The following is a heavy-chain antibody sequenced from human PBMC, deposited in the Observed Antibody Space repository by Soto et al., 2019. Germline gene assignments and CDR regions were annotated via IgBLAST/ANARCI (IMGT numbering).Heavy chain of an antibody. CDR2: ISYDGSKK. CDR3: ARDSSSSNGNAGGFDY. CDR1: GFTFSSYA. Sequence: QVQLVESGGGVVQPGRSLRLSCAASGFTFSSYAMHWVRQAPGKGLEWVAVISYDGSKKYYADSVKGRFTISRNNSKNTLYLQRNRLRAEDTAVYYCARDSSSSNGNAGGFDYWGQGTLVTVSS. J-gene: IGHJ4*02. V-gene: IGHV3-30-3*01. D-gene: IGHD6-6*01.